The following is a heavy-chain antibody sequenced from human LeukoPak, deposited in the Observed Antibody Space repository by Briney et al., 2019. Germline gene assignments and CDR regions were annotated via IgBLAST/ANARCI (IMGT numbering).Heavy chain of an antibody. CDR2: ITTSSSYI. CDR3: ARDPYSGSYGDYYYYYMDV. J-gene: IGHJ6*03. Sequence: GGALRLSCAASGFSFSTYNMNWVRQAPGKGLERVSSITTSSSYIYYADSVKGRFTISRDNAKSSLYLQMNSLRDEDTAVYYCARDPYSGSYGDYYYYYMDVWGKGTTVTISS. CDR1: GFSFSTYN. D-gene: IGHD1-26*01. V-gene: IGHV3-21*06.